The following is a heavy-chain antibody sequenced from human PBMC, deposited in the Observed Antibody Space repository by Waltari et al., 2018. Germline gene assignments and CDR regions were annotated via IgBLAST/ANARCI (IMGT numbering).Heavy chain of an antibody. V-gene: IGHV3-30*01. Sequence: QVQLVESGGGVVQPGRSLRLSCAASGFTFSSYAMHWVRQAPGKVLEWVAVISYDGSNKYYADSVKGRFTISGDNSKNTLYLQMNSLRAEDTAVYYCARVSQWLVPFDYWGQGTLVTVSS. CDR3: ARVSQWLVPFDY. CDR1: GFTFSSYA. CDR2: ISYDGSNK. J-gene: IGHJ4*02. D-gene: IGHD6-19*01.